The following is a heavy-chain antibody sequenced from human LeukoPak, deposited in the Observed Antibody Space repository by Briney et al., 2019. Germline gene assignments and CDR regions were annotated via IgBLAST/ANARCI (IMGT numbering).Heavy chain of an antibody. J-gene: IGHJ4*02. CDR1: GVSISSYY. CDR2: IYYSGST. CDR3: AREGYSSGWFDY. V-gene: IGHV4-59*01. D-gene: IGHD6-19*01. Sequence: SETLPLTCTVSGVSISSYYWSWLRQPPGKGLEWIGYIYYSGSTNYNPSLKSRVTISVDTSKNQFSLKLSSVTAADTAVYYCAREGYSSGWFDYWGQGTLVTVSS.